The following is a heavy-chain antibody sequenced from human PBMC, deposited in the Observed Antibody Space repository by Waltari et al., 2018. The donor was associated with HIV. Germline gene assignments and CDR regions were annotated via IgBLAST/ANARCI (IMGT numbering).Heavy chain of an antibody. J-gene: IGHJ6*02. CDR1: GASISTSSYS. V-gene: IGHV4-30-2*01. Sequence: QLQLQESGSGRVKPSQTLSPTCAVSGASISTSSYSWTWVRQPPGKCLEWIGYIHHGGNTYYNPSLKSRVTILMDRSKNHFSLRLSSVTAADTAVYYCASLAPRLPSFALDVWGQGTTVTVSS. CDR2: IHHGGNT. D-gene: IGHD3-16*01. CDR3: ASLAPRLPSFALDV.